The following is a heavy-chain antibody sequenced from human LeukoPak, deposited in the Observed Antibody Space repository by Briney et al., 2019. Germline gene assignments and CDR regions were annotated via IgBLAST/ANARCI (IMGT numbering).Heavy chain of an antibody. J-gene: IGHJ6*02. Sequence: SETLSLTCTVSGGSISSYYWSWIRQPPGKGLEWIGYIYYSGSTNYNPSLKSRVTISVDTSKNQFSLKLSSVTAADTAVYYCAGLEGGQQLGMDVWGQGTTVTVSS. CDR2: IYYSGST. CDR1: GGSISSYY. V-gene: IGHV4-59*01. CDR3: AGLEGGQQLGMDV. D-gene: IGHD6-13*01.